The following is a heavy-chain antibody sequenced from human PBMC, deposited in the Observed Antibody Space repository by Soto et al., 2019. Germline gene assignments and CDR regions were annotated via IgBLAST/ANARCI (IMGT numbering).Heavy chain of an antibody. CDR2: TYYRSKWYN. Sequence: SQTLSLTCAISGDSVSSNSAAWNWIRQSPSRGLEWLGRTYYRSKWYNDYAVSVKSRITINPDTSKNQFSLQLNSVTPEDTAVYYCARDGLGPYDFWSGYDAFDIWGQGTMVTVS. D-gene: IGHD3-3*01. CDR3: ARDGLGPYDFWSGYDAFDI. V-gene: IGHV6-1*01. J-gene: IGHJ3*02. CDR1: GDSVSSNSAA.